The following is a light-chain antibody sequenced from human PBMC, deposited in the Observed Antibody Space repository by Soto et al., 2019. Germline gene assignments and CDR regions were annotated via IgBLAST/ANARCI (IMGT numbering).Light chain of an antibody. CDR3: QQDGSSPIGK. V-gene: IGKV3-20*01. Sequence: EIVLTQSPGTLSLSPGERATLSCRASQSVSSSYLAWYQQKPGQAPRLLIYVASSRATGIPDRFSGSGSGTDFTLTISRLEPEDFAVYYCQQDGSSPIGKFGQGTKVELK. CDR2: VAS. CDR1: QSVSSSY. J-gene: IGKJ1*01.